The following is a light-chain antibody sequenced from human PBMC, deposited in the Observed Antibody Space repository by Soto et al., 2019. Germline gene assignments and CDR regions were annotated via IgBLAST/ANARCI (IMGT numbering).Light chain of an antibody. CDR1: NIGSKR. J-gene: IGLJ1*01. Sequence: SYELTQPPSVSVAPGKTARITCGGNNIGSKRVHWYQQKPGQAPVLVIYYDSDRPSGIPERYFGSNSGDTATLTISRVEAGDEADYYCHVWDGSNDHSPCVFGAGTKLTVL. CDR3: HVWDGSNDHSPCV. CDR2: YDS. V-gene: IGLV3-21*04.